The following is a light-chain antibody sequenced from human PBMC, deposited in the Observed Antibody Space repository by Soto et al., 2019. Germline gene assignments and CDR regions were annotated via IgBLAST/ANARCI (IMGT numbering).Light chain of an antibody. CDR2: DAS. V-gene: IGKV1-5*01. CDR1: PGISSW. J-gene: IGKJ1*01. CDR3: QQYNSYSGT. Sequence: DIHMTQSHSPLPASVGDRVTITCRASPGISSWLAWYQQNPGKAPKLLIYDASSLESGVPSRFSGSESGTEFTLTISSLQPDDFATYYCQQYNSYSGTFGQGTKVEIK.